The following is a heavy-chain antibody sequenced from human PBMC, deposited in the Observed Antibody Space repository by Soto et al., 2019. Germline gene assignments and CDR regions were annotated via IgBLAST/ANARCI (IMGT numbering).Heavy chain of an antibody. Sequence: EVQLVESGGGMVQPGGSLRLSCAASGFIFRSYSMNWVRQAPGKGLEWVSYISSNASTIYYADSVKGRFTISRDNAKSHLYLQMSSLRDEDTAVYFCARDGRPRSTYSSDYFYFSGMDVWGQGTTVTFSS. CDR3: ARDGRPRSTYSSDYFYFSGMDV. D-gene: IGHD3-3*01. CDR2: ISSNASTI. V-gene: IGHV3-48*02. J-gene: IGHJ6*02. CDR1: GFIFRSYS.